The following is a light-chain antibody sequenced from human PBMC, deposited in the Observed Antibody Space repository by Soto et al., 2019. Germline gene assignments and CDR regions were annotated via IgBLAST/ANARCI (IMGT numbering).Light chain of an antibody. CDR2: EVS. Sequence: QSVLTQPPSASGSPGQPVTISCTGTSSDVGGYNYVSWYQQHPGKAPKVMIYEVSKRPSGVPDRFSGCKSGNTASLTVSGLQAEDEADYYCCSYAGYSTYVFGTGTKVTVL. CDR3: CSYAGYSTYV. J-gene: IGLJ1*01. CDR1: SSDVGGYNY. V-gene: IGLV2-8*01.